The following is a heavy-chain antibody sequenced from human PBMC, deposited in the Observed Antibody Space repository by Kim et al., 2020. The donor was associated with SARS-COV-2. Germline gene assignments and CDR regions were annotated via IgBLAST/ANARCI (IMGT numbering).Heavy chain of an antibody. CDR3: ARSGYGGNSY. CDR2: INHSGST. V-gene: IGHV4-34*01. CDR1: GGSFSGYY. J-gene: IGHJ4*02. Sequence: SETLSLTCAVYGGSFSGYYWSWIRQPPGKGLEWIGEINHSGSTNYNPSLKSRVTISVDTSKNQFSLKLSSVTAADTAVYYCARSGYGGNSYWGQGTLVTVSS. D-gene: IGHD6-25*01.